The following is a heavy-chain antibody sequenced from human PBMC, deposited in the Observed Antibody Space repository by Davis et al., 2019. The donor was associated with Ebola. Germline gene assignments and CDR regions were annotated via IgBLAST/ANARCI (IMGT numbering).Heavy chain of an antibody. CDR2: INPNSGGT. J-gene: IGHJ3*02. Sequence: ASVKVSCKASGYTFTGYYMHWVRQAPGQGLEWMGWINPNSGGTNYAQKFQGRVTMTRDTSISTADMELSRLRSDDTAVYYCAAGYSSPNEGAFEIWGQGTMVTVSS. D-gene: IGHD6-19*01. CDR3: AAGYSSPNEGAFEI. CDR1: GYTFTGYY. V-gene: IGHV1-2*02.